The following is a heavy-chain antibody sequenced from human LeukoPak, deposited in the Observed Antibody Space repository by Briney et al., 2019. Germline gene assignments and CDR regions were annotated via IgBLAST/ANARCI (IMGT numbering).Heavy chain of an antibody. V-gene: IGHV1-3*01. D-gene: IGHD5-12*01. Sequence: ASVKVSCKASGYTFTSYYMHWVRQAPGQRLEWMGWINAGNGNTKYSQKFQGRVTITRDTSASTAYMELSSLRSEDTAVYYCARSGGYDPGFDDYWGQGTLVTVSS. CDR3: ARSGGYDPGFDDY. CDR1: GYTFTSYY. CDR2: INAGNGNT. J-gene: IGHJ4*02.